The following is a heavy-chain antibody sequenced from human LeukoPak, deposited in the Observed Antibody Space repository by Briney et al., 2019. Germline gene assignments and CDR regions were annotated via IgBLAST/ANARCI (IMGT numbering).Heavy chain of an antibody. D-gene: IGHD3-3*01. CDR1: GGSFSGYY. V-gene: IGHV4-34*01. J-gene: IGHJ5*02. CDR2: INHSGST. Sequence: SETLSLTCAVYGGSFSGYYWSWIRQPPGKGLEWIGEINHSGSTNYNPSLKSRVTISVDTSKNQFSLKLSSVTAADTAVYYCARGDFWSGYYGRFDPWGQGTLVTVSS. CDR3: ARGDFWSGYYGRFDP.